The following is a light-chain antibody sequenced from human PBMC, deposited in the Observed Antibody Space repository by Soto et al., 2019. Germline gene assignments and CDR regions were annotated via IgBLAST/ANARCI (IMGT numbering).Light chain of an antibody. CDR1: QSVSSSY. V-gene: IGKV3-20*01. CDR2: GAS. CDR3: QQYGTSPWT. Sequence: EIVLTQSPGTLSLSPGERVTLSCRASQSVSSSYLAWYQQKPGQAPRLLIYGASSRATGIPERFSGSGSGTDFTLTISRLEPEDFAVYYCQQYGTSPWTFGQGTKVEIK. J-gene: IGKJ1*01.